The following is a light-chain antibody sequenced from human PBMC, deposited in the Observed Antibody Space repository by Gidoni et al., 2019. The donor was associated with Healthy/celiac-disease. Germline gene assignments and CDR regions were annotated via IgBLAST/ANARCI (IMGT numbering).Light chain of an antibody. CDR3: QQSYSTLCS. V-gene: IGKV1-39*01. Sequence: DIQITQSPSSLSASVVDRVTIPCRASQSISSYLNWYQQKPGKAPKLLIYAASSLQSGVPSRFSGSGSGTEFTLTISSLQSEDFATYYCQQSYSTLCSFGQGTKLEIK. J-gene: IGKJ2*04. CDR2: AAS. CDR1: QSISSY.